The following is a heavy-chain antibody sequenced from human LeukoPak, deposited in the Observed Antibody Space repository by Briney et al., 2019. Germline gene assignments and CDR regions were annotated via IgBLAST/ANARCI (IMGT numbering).Heavy chain of an antibody. CDR3: AKEGVYSSSWYGNWYFDL. CDR1: GFTFSSHA. V-gene: IGHV3-30*04. Sequence: PGRSLRLSCAASGFTFSSHAMHWVRQAPGKGLEWVAVISYDGSNKYYADSVKGRFTISRDNSKNTLYLQMNSLRAEDTAVYYCAKEGVYSSSWYGNWYFDLWGRGTLVTVSS. J-gene: IGHJ2*01. D-gene: IGHD6-13*01. CDR2: ISYDGSNK.